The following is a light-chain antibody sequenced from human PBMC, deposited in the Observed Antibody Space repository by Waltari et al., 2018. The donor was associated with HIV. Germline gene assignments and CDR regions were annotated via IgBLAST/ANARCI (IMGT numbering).Light chain of an antibody. V-gene: IGLV1-44*01. CDR2: SNN. Sequence: QPVLTQPPSASGTPGQRATLSRSGSSSNIGTNPVPSSQHPPVPAPKLLIYSNNQRPSAVPDCFAAAKSGTSASLAISGLRSEDEDEYYCAAWDEKLNGLVGGGTKLTVL. CDR3: AAWDEKLNGL. CDR1: SSNIGTNP. J-gene: IGLJ2*01.